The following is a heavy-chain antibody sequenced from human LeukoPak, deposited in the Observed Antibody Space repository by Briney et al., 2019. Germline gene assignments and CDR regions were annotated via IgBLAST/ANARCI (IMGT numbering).Heavy chain of an antibody. Sequence: PGGSLRLSCAASGFTVSRNYMSWGRQAPGKGLEWVSVIYSGGNTYYADFVKGRFTISRDNSKNTLYLQINSLAAEDTAVYYCANLPRGDYWGLGTLVTVSS. J-gene: IGHJ4*02. CDR1: GFTVSRNY. CDR2: IYSGGNT. D-gene: IGHD3-10*01. V-gene: IGHV3-53*01. CDR3: ANLPRGDY.